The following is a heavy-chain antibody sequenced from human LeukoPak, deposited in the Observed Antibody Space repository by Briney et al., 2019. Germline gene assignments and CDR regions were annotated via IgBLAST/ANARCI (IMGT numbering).Heavy chain of an antibody. CDR2: IYYSGST. D-gene: IGHD2-2*01. CDR3: AREGYCSSTPYYYYYMDV. V-gene: IGHV4-59*01. J-gene: IGHJ6*03. Sequence: PSETLSLTCTVSGGSISSYYWSWIRQPPGKGLEWIGYIYYSGSTNYNPSLKSRVTISVDTSKNQFSLKLSSVTAADTAVYYCAREGYCSSTPYYYYYMDVWGKGSTVTVSS. CDR1: GGSISSYY.